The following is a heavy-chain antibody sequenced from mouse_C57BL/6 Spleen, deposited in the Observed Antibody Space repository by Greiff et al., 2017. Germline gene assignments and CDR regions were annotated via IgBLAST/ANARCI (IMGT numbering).Heavy chain of an antibody. CDR1: GFNIKDDY. V-gene: IGHV14-4*01. CDR2: IDPENGDT. CDR3: TTWDGYYHVAWFAY. J-gene: IGHJ3*01. D-gene: IGHD2-3*01. Sequence: EVQLQQSGAELVRPGASVKLSCTASGFNIKDDYMHWVKQRPEQGLEWIGWIDPENGDTEYASKFQGKATITADTSSNTAYLQLSSLTSEDTADYYCTTWDGYYHVAWFAYWGQGTLVTVSA.